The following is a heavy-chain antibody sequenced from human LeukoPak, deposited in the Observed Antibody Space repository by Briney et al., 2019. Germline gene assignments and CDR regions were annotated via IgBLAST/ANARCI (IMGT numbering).Heavy chain of an antibody. CDR2: IHHRAGA. J-gene: IGHJ6*02. Sequence: SETLSLTCAVYGGSFTDYYWSWIRHLPGKGLEWIGEIHHRAGANYNPSLWGRVTVSADTSKNQFSLHLTSVTAADTATFYCARGPVRDDGLTGISYYFGLDVWGHGTTVTVFS. CDR3: ARGPVRDDGLTGISYYFGLDV. V-gene: IGHV4-34*01. D-gene: IGHD2-21*02. CDR1: GGSFTDYY.